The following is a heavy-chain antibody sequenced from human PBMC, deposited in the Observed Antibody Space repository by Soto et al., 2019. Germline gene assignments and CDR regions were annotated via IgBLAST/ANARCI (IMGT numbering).Heavy chain of an antibody. Sequence: PSETLSLTCAVYGGSFSGYYWSWIRQPPGKGLEWIGEINHSGSTNYNPSLKSRVTISVDTSKNQFSLKLSSVTAADTAVYYCARGGYDFWSGHYRAHAFDIWGQGTRVTVSS. V-gene: IGHV4-34*01. CDR3: ARGGYDFWSGHYRAHAFDI. CDR2: INHSGST. CDR1: GGSFSGYY. J-gene: IGHJ3*02. D-gene: IGHD3-3*01.